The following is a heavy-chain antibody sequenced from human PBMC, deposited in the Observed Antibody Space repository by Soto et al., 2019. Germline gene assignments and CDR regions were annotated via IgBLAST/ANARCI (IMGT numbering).Heavy chain of an antibody. CDR2: ISGSGSRT. CDR3: AKDLQYGMDV. D-gene: IGHD1-1*01. Sequence: EVQLLESGGGLVQPGGSLRLSCAASGFTLNNYAVSWLRQGPGKGLEWVSAISGSGSRTYYADAVKGRFTISRDNSKNMVYQQVNSLRVDDTAIYYCAKDLQYGMDVWGQGTMVTVSS. CDR1: GFTLNNYA. V-gene: IGHV3-23*01. J-gene: IGHJ6*02.